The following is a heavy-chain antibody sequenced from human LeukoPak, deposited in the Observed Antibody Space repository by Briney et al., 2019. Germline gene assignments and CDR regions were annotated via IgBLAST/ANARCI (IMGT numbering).Heavy chain of an antibody. V-gene: IGHV4-31*03. CDR3: ARDGGYGSGSYRFDY. J-gene: IGHJ4*02. Sequence: PSQTLSLTCTVSGGSISSGGYYWHWIRQLPGKGLEWIGYIYYSGSTYYNPSLKSRVTISVDTSKNQFSLRLSSVTAADTAVYYCARDGGYGSGSYRFDYWGQGTLVTVSS. CDR2: IYYSGST. D-gene: IGHD3-10*01. CDR1: GGSISSGGYY.